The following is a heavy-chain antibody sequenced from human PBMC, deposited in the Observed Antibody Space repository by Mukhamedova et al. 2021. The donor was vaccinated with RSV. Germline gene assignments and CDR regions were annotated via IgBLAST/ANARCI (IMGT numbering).Heavy chain of an antibody. V-gene: IGHV3-23*01. CDR2: ISGSGGST. J-gene: IGHJ4*02. Sequence: EWVSAISGSGGSTYYADSVKGRFTISRDNSKNTLYLQMNSLRAEDTAVYYCAKESPVDYWGQGTLGTVS. CDR3: AKESPVDY.